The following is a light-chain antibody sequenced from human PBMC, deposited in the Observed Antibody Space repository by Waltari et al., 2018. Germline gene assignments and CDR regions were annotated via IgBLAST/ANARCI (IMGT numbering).Light chain of an antibody. Sequence: DIQMTQSPSTLSASVGDRVTITCRASQSLSSWLAWYQQKPGKAPKLLIYDASSRESGVPTRFSGSGSGTEFTLTISSLQPDDFATYYCQQYKSYLWTFGQGTKVEI. V-gene: IGKV1-5*01. CDR2: DAS. J-gene: IGKJ1*01. CDR1: QSLSSW. CDR3: QQYKSYLWT.